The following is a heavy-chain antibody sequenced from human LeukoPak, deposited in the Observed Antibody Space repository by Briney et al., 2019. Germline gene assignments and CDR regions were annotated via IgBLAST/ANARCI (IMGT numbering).Heavy chain of an antibody. J-gene: IGHJ6*03. CDR2: INWNGGST. Sequence: GGSLRLSCAASGFTFDDYGMSWVRQAPGKGLEWVSGINWNGGSTGYADSVKGRFTISRDNAKNSLYLQMNSLRAEDPALYYCARAPESGSYYKDYYYYYMDVWGKGTTVTVSS. CDR1: GFTFDDYG. CDR3: ARAPESGSYYKDYYYYYMDV. V-gene: IGHV3-20*04. D-gene: IGHD1-26*01.